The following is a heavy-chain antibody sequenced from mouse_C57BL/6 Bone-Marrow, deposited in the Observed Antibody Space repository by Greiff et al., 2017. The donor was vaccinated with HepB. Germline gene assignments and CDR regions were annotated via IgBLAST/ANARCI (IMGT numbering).Heavy chain of an antibody. CDR1: GYTFTSYW. D-gene: IGHD1-1*01. V-gene: IGHV1-64*01. CDR2: IHPNSGST. CDR3: ASSGYYYGRGWFAY. Sequence: VKLQQPGAELVKPGASVKLSCKASGYTFTSYWMHWVKQRPGQGLEWIGMIHPNSGSTNYNEKFKSKATLTVDKSSSTAYMQLSSLTSEDSAVYYCASSGYYYGRGWFAYWGQGTLVTVSA. J-gene: IGHJ3*01.